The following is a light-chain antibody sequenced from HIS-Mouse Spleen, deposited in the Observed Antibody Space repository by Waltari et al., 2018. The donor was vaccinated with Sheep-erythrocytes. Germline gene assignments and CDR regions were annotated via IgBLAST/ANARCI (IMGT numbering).Light chain of an antibody. CDR1: SSDVGGYNY. J-gene: IGLJ1*01. CDR2: DVR. Sequence: QSALTQPRSVSGSPGQSVTISCTGTSSDVGGYNYFSWYQQHPGKAPKLMIYDVRKRPSGVPDRFSGSKSGNTASLTISGLQAEDEADYYCCSYAGSYNHVFATGTKVTVL. CDR3: CSYAGSYNHV. V-gene: IGLV2-11*01.